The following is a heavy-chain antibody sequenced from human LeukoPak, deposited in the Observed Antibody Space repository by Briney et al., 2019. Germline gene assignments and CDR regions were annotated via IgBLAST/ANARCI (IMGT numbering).Heavy chain of an antibody. Sequence: GGSLRLSCAASGFTFSSYGMSWVRQAPGKGLEWVSAISGSDGSTYYADSVKGRFTISRDNSKNTLYLQMNSLRAEDTAVYYCAKAHIVGATAPFDYWGQGTLVTVSS. CDR3: AKAHIVGATAPFDY. V-gene: IGHV3-23*01. CDR1: GFTFSSYG. J-gene: IGHJ4*02. CDR2: ISGSDGST. D-gene: IGHD1-26*01.